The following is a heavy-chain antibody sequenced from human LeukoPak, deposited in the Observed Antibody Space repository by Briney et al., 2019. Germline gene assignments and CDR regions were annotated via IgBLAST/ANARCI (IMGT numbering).Heavy chain of an antibody. CDR1: GGSISSGGYY. CDR2: IYYSGST. CDR3: ARGVTMIVVVIHDWYFDL. V-gene: IGHV4-31*03. D-gene: IGHD3-22*01. Sequence: SETLSLTCTVSGGSISSGGYYWSWIRQYPGKGLEWIGYIYYSGSTYYNPSLKSRVTISVDTSKNQFSLKLSSLTAADTAVYYCARGVTMIVVVIHDWYFDLWGRGTLVTVSS. J-gene: IGHJ2*01.